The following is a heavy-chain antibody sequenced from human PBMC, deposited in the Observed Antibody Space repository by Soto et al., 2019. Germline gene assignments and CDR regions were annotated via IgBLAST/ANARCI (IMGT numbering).Heavy chain of an antibody. CDR3: ARDRILRFLEWSAEYYFDY. CDR1: GYTFTSYY. CDR2: ISAYNGNT. J-gene: IGHJ4*02. Sequence: ASVKVSCKASGYTFTSYYMHWVRQAPGQGLEWMGRISAYNGNTNYAQKLQGRVTMTTDTSTSTAYMELRSLRSDDTAVYYCARDRILRFLEWSAEYYFDYWGQGTLVTVSS. V-gene: IGHV1-18*04. D-gene: IGHD3-3*01.